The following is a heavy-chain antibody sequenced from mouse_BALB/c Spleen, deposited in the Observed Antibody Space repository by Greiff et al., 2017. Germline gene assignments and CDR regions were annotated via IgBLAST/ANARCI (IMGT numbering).Heavy chain of an antibody. D-gene: IGHD1-1*01. CDR2: ISYSGST. V-gene: IGHV3-2*02. CDR1: GYSITSDYA. CDR3: ARSTVVATPMDY. J-gene: IGHJ4*01. Sequence: VQLQQSGPGLVKPSQSLSLTCTVTGYSITSDYAWNWIRQFPGNKLEWMGYISYSGSTSYNPSLKSRISITRDTSKNQFFLQLNSVTTEDTATYYCARSTVVATPMDYWGQGTSVTVSS.